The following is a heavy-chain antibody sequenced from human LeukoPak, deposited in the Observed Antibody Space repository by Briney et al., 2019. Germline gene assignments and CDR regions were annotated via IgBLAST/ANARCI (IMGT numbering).Heavy chain of an antibody. Sequence: GGSLRLSCAASGFTFSSYAMSWVRQAPGKGLEWVSAISGSGGSTYYADSVKGRFTISRDNSENTLFLQMNSLRAEDTAVYYCAKDDHAYYYDSSGYKPFVYWGQGTLVTVSS. D-gene: IGHD3-22*01. CDR1: GFTFSSYA. J-gene: IGHJ4*02. V-gene: IGHV3-23*01. CDR2: ISGSGGST. CDR3: AKDDHAYYYDSSGYKPFVY.